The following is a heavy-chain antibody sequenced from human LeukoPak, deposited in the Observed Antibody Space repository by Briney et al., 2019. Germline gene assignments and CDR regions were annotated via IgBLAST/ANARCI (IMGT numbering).Heavy chain of an antibody. CDR3: ARALFFYGDFPYFDY. J-gene: IGHJ4*02. CDR1: GYTFTNYA. CDR2: INAATGNT. Sequence: ASVKVSCKASGYTFTNYAIHWVRQAPGQRLELMGWINAATGNTKYLRNFQGRITITRDTSASTAYMELNSLRSEDTAVYFCARALFFYGDFPYFDYWGQGALVTVSS. V-gene: IGHV1-3*01. D-gene: IGHD4-17*01.